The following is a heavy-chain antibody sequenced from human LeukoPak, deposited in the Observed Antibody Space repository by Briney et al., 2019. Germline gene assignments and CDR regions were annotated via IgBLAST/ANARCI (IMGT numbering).Heavy chain of an antibody. CDR2: ISSTSSTI. V-gene: IGHV3-48*02. J-gene: IGHJ4*02. Sequence: PGGSLRLSCEASGFTFSSYSMNWVRQAPGKGLEWISYISSTSSTIYYSDSVKGRFTVSRDNAENSLYLQMDSLRDEDTAVYYCARDPYRDGSAYPGYWGQGTLVTVSS. CDR1: GFTFSSYS. D-gene: IGHD3-22*01. CDR3: ARDPYRDGSAYPGY.